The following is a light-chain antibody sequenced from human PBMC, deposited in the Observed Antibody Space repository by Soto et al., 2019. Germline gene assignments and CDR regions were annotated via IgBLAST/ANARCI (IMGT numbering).Light chain of an antibody. V-gene: IGKV3-15*01. J-gene: IGKJ1*01. CDR3: QQHNDWPQT. CDR1: QSVGSN. CDR2: GTS. Sequence: EVVMTQSPATLSVSPGESATLSCRASQSVGSNLAWYQQKPGQPPRLLLYGTSTRATGIPARISGSGSGTEFTLTISSLQSEDFAVYYCQQHNDWPQTFGQGTKVEI.